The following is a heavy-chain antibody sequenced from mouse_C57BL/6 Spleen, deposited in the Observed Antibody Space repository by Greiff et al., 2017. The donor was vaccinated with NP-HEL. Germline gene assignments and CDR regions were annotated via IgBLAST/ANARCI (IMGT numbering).Heavy chain of an antibody. Sequence: QVQLQQPGAELVKPGASLKMSCKASGYTFTSYWITWVKQRPGQGLEWIGDIYPGSGSTNYNEKFKSKATLTVDTSSSTAYMQLSSRTSEDSAVYYCARREYYYGSRDYFDYWGQGTTLTVSS. CDR2: IYPGSGST. J-gene: IGHJ2*01. CDR3: ARREYYYGSRDYFDY. D-gene: IGHD1-1*01. CDR1: GYTFTSYW. V-gene: IGHV1-55*01.